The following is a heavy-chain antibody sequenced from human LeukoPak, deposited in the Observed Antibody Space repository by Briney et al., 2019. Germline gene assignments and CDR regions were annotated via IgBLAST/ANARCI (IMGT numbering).Heavy chain of an antibody. D-gene: IGHD3-3*01. CDR1: GFNFSTYS. V-gene: IGHV3-48*01. CDR3: ARFYDFWSGFDH. Sequence: RSGGSLRLSCAASGFNFSTYSMNWVRQAPGKGLEWVSYISTSSRTIYYADSVKGRSTISRDNAKNSLYLQLNSLRAEDTAVYYCARFYDFWSGFDHWGQGTLVTVSS. J-gene: IGHJ4*02. CDR2: ISTSSRTI.